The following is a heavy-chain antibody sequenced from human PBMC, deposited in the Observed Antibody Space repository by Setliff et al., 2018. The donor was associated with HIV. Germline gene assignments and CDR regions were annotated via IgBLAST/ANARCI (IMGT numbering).Heavy chain of an antibody. CDR3: ARSGLYDSSGYYLEYFDY. V-gene: IGHV4-34*01. D-gene: IGHD3-22*01. J-gene: IGHJ4*02. Sequence: SETLSLTCTVYGGSFSGYYWSWIRQPPGKGLEWIGEINHSGSTNYNPSLKSRVTISVDTSKNQFSLKLSSVTAADTAVYYCARSGLYDSSGYYLEYFDYWGQGTLVTVSS. CDR1: GGSFSGYY. CDR2: INHSGST.